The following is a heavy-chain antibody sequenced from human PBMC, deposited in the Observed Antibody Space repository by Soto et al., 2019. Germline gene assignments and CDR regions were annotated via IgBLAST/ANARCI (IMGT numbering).Heavy chain of an antibody. Sequence: ASLKGSGQSSGYNFPSYGIHCVGQAPGQKLVWMGWINAGNGNTNYAQKRQGRVTMTTDTSTSTAYMELRSLRSDDTAVYYCARDPPRRDGYNSPHPQLDYWGQGTLVTVSS. V-gene: IGHV1-18*01. CDR2: INAGNGNT. CDR3: ARDPPRRDGYNSPHPQLDY. D-gene: IGHD5-12*01. CDR1: GYNFPSYG. J-gene: IGHJ4*02.